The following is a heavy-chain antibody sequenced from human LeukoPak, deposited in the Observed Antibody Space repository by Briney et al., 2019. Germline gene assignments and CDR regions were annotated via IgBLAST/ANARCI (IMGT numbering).Heavy chain of an antibody. V-gene: IGHV4-34*01. CDR3: AREDRITMVRGVILGYMDV. CDR1: GGSFSGYY. D-gene: IGHD3-10*01. Sequence: SETLSLTCAVYGGSFSGYYWSWIRQPPGKGLEWIGEINHSGSTNYNPSLKSRVTISVDTSKNQFSLKLSSVTAADTAVYYCAREDRITMVRGVILGYMDVWGKGTTVTISS. J-gene: IGHJ6*03. CDR2: INHSGST.